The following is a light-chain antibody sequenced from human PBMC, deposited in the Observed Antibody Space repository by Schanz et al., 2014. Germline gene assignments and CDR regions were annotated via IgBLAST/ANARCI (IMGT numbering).Light chain of an antibody. J-gene: IGLJ3*02. Sequence: QSVLTQPPSVSGAPGQRVTISCTGSSSNIGAGYDVHWYQQLPGTAPKLLIYGNSNRPSGVPDRFSGSKSGTSASLAISGLRSEDEADYYCAVWDDSLSGPVFGGGTKLTVL. CDR3: AVWDDSLSGPV. CDR1: SSNIGAGYD. V-gene: IGLV1-40*01. CDR2: GNS.